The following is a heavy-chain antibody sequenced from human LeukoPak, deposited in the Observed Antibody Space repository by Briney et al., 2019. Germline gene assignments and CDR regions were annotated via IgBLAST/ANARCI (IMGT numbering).Heavy chain of an antibody. Sequence: SETLSLTCTVSGGSFTPYYWSWIRQPPGKGLEWIGEINHSGSTNYNPSLKSRVTISVDTSKNQFSLKLSSVTAADTAVYYCARTGWHSFDYWGQGTLVTVSS. V-gene: IGHV4-34*01. CDR2: INHSGST. CDR3: ARTGWHSFDY. D-gene: IGHD6-19*01. J-gene: IGHJ4*02. CDR1: GGSFTPYY.